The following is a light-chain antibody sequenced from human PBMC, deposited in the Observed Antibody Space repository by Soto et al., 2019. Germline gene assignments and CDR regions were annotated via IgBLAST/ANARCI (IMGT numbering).Light chain of an antibody. CDR2: GAS. Sequence: EIVMTQSPATLCVSPGERATLSCRASESVSSSLAWYQHKPGQSPRLLIYGASTRATNIAARFSGSGSVTEFTLNISSLQSEDVAVYYCQQYRNWPLTFGGGTKVEI. V-gene: IGKV3-15*01. CDR3: QQYRNWPLT. J-gene: IGKJ4*01. CDR1: ESVSSS.